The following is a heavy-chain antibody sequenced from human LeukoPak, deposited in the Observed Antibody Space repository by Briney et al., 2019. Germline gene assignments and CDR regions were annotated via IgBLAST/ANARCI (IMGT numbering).Heavy chain of an antibody. V-gene: IGHV4-31*03. CDR1: GGSISSGGYY. D-gene: IGHD5-18*01. Sequence: PSQTLSLTCTVSGGSISSGGYYWSWIRQHPGKGLEWIGYIYYSGSTYYNPSLKSRITISIDTSKNQFSLKLSSVTAADTAVYYCARQYSYGSRAFDYWGQGTLVTVSS. J-gene: IGHJ4*02. CDR3: ARQYSYGSRAFDY. CDR2: IYYSGST.